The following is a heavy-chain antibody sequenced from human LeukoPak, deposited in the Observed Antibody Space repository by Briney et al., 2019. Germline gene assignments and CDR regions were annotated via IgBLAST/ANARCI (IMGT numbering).Heavy chain of an antibody. D-gene: IGHD5-12*01. CDR3: ARGTPTALANFDY. Sequence: GGSLRLSCAASGFTFSSYGMHWVRQAPGKGLEWVAVIWYDGSNKYYADPVKGRFTIPRRHSKKTLYCQMNRPGAEDTAGYYCARGTPTALANFDYWGQGTLVTVSS. CDR1: GFTFSSYG. V-gene: IGHV3-33*01. J-gene: IGHJ4*02. CDR2: IWYDGSNK.